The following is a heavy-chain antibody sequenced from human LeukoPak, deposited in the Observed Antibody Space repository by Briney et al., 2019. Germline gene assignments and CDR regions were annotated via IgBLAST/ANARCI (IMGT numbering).Heavy chain of an antibody. V-gene: IGHV4-34*09. J-gene: IGHJ4*02. CDR3: TGEKFGGGFDY. Sequence: PSETLSLTCAVYGGSFSGYYWSWIRQPPGKGLEWIGEINHSGSTNYNPSLKSRVTISVDTSKNQFSLKLSSVTAADTAVYYCTGEKFGGGFDYWGQGTLVTVSS. CDR1: GGSFSGYY. D-gene: IGHD3-16*01. CDR2: INHSGST.